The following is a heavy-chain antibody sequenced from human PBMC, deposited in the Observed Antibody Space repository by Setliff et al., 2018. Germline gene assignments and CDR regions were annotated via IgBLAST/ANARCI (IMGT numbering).Heavy chain of an antibody. J-gene: IGHJ4*02. CDR2: IIPIFGTS. Sequence: SVKVSCKASGGTFNTYVISWVRQAPSQGLEWMGMIIPIFGTSNYAQKFQARVTITADESTSTAYMELSSLRSEDTAVYYCARPNDSSGYYYHYWGQGTLVTVSS. D-gene: IGHD3-22*01. V-gene: IGHV1-69*13. CDR1: GGTFNTYV. CDR3: ARPNDSSGYYYHY.